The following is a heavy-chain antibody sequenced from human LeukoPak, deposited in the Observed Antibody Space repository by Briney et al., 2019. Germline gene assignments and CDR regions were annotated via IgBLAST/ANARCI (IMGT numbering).Heavy chain of an antibody. J-gene: IGHJ5*02. Sequence: GGSLRLSCAASGFTFSSYAIHWDRQAPGQGLEWVAVISDDGSSKYYSDSVKGRFTISRDNSKNMLYLHMNSLGTEDTAVYSCAREHFAATGTGWFDPWGQGTLVTVSS. D-gene: IGHD6-13*01. V-gene: IGHV3-30-3*01. CDR2: ISDDGSSK. CDR3: AREHFAATGTGWFDP. CDR1: GFTFSSYA.